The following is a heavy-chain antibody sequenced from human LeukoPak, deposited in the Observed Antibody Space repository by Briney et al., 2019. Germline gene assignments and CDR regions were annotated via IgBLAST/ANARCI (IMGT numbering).Heavy chain of an antibody. CDR1: GFTVRSNC. CDR2: MYSGDST. V-gene: IGHV3-53*01. J-gene: IGHJ4*02. Sequence: GGSLRLSCAASGFTVRSNCMSWVRQAPGKGLEWVSVMYSGDSTYYDDSVKGRFTISRDNSKNTLDLQMNSLRAEDTAVYYCVKKIRYSSSWYVDYWGQGTLVTVSS. CDR3: VKKIRYSSSWYVDY. D-gene: IGHD6-13*01.